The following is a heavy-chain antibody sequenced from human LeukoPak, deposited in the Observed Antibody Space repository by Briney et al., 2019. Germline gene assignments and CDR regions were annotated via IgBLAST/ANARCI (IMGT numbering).Heavy chain of an antibody. CDR3: AKDRSQYSSGWYSPPDY. V-gene: IGHV3-30*02. J-gene: IGHJ4*02. D-gene: IGHD6-19*01. Sequence: PGGSLRLSCAASGFTFSSYGMHWVRQAQGKGLEWVAFIRYDGSNKYYADSVKGRFTISRDNSKNTLYLQMNSLRAEDTAVYYCAKDRSQYSSGWYSPPDYWGQGTLVTVSS. CDR1: GFTFSSYG. CDR2: IRYDGSNK.